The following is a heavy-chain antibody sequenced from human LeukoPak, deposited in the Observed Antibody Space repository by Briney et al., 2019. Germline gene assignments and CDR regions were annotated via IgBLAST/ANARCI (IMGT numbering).Heavy chain of an antibody. CDR2: IIPIFGTA. CDR3: ARLYCSSTSCSSNWFDP. D-gene: IGHD2-2*01. V-gene: IGHV1-69*13. J-gene: IGHJ5*02. Sequence: SVNVSCKASGGTFSSYAISWVRQAPGQGLEWMGGIIPIFGTANYAQKFQGRVTITADESTSTAYMELSSLRSEDTAVYYCARLYCSSTSCSSNWFDPWGQGTLVTVSS. CDR1: GGTFSSYA.